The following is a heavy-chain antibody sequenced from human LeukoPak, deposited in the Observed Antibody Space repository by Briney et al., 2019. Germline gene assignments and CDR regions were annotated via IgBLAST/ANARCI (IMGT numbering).Heavy chain of an antibody. D-gene: IGHD6-19*01. CDR2: ISWNSGSI. J-gene: IGHJ2*01. V-gene: IGHV3-9*01. CDR1: GFTFDDYA. CDR3: AKGAVAGNYWYFDL. Sequence: PGGSLRLSCAASGFTFDDYAMHWVRQAPGKGLEWVSGISWNSGSIGYADSVKGRFTISRDNAKNSLYLQMNSLRAEDTALYYCAKGAVAGNYWYFDLWDRGTLVTVSS.